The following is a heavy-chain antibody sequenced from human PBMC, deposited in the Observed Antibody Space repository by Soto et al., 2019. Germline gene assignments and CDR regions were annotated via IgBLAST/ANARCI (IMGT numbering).Heavy chain of an antibody. J-gene: IGHJ6*02. D-gene: IGHD1-7*01. Sequence: ASVKCSLNASGYAFTSFGITWVRQAPGQVLEWMGWISAYNDNRNYAQNVQDRVIMTTDTSTSKAYMELRSMRSDDTAVYYCARENWNYEYHYGMDIWG. V-gene: IGHV1-18*04. CDR3: ARENWNYEYHYGMDI. CDR1: GYAFTSFG. CDR2: ISAYNDNR.